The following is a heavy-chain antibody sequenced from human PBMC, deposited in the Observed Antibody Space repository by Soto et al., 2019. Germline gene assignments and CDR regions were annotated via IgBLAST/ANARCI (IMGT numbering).Heavy chain of an antibody. V-gene: IGHV4-31*03. J-gene: IGHJ4*02. D-gene: IGHD3-10*01. Sequence: QVQLQESGPGLVKPSQTLSLTCTVSGGSISSGGYYWSWIRQHPGKGLEWIGYIYYSGSTYYNPSLKSRVTIAVDTSKNQFSLKLSSVTAADTAVYYCARSRDTLLWFGAPDYWGQGTLVTVSS. CDR2: IYYSGST. CDR1: GGSISSGGYY. CDR3: ARSRDTLLWFGAPDY.